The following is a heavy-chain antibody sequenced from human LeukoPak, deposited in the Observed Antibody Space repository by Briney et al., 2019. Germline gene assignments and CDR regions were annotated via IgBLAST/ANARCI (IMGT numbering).Heavy chain of an antibody. CDR2: ISSSSSYI. CDR1: GFTFSSYS. V-gene: IGHV3-21*01. Sequence: GGSLRLSCAASGFTFSSYSMNWVRQAPGKGLEWVSSISSSSSYIYYADSVKGRFTISRDNAKNSPYLQMNSLRAEDTAVYYCARGGWIDAFDIWGQGTMVTVSS. D-gene: IGHD6-19*01. J-gene: IGHJ3*02. CDR3: ARGGWIDAFDI.